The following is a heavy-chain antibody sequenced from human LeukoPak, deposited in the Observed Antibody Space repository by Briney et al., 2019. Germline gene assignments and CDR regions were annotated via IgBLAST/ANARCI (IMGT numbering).Heavy chain of an antibody. CDR1: GDSIRGYY. J-gene: IGHJ2*01. D-gene: IGHD4-11*01. CDR2: IYTSGST. V-gene: IGHV4-4*07. Sequence: SETLSLNCSVSGDSIRGYYWNWLRQPAGKGLEWIGRIYTSGSTDYKPSLKSRVTMSVDASKKWFSLKMTSLTAADTAVYYCARGVTSVQSFWYFDLWGRGTLVTVSS. CDR3: ARGVTSVQSFWYFDL.